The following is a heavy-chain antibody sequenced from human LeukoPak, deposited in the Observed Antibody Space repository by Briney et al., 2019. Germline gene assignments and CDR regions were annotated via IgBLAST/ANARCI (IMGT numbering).Heavy chain of an antibody. V-gene: IGHV3-74*01. D-gene: IGHD6-13*01. CDR2: LNGDVTYI. CDR3: AKTPWYSSGWSIDY. Sequence: GGSLRLSCVASGFTFSSHWMHWGRQAPGGRLGWVSRLNGDVTYIDYADSVKGRFTISRDNAKDMLYLQMNSLRAEDTAVYYCAKTPWYSSGWSIDYWGQGTLVTVSS. J-gene: IGHJ4*02. CDR1: GFTFSSHW.